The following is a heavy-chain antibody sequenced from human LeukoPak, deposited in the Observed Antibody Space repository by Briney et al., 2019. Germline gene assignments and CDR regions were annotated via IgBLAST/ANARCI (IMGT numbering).Heavy chain of an antibody. CDR3: ARDEPGYGEFLLY. V-gene: IGHV3-7*01. CDR2: INEDGSDK. Sequence: GGSLRLSCAASGFTVSSNYMSWVRQAPGKGLEWVANINEDGSDKYYADSMKGRFTISRDNTKNSLYLQVNNLRAEDTAVYYCARDEPGYGEFLLYWGQGTLVTVSS. CDR1: GFTVSSNY. D-gene: IGHD3-10*01. J-gene: IGHJ4*02.